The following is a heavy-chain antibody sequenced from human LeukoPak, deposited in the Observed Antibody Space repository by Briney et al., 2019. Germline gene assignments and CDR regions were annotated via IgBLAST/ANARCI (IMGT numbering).Heavy chain of an antibody. CDR3: ARESYSSGWYYFDY. J-gene: IGHJ4*02. Sequence: GGSLRLSCAASGFTFSSYSMNWVRQAPWKGLEWVSYIRSSSSTIYYADSVKGRFTISRDNAKNSLYLQMNSLRDEDTAVYYCARESYSSGWYYFDYWGQGTLVTVSS. CDR1: GFTFSSYS. V-gene: IGHV3-48*02. CDR2: IRSSSSTI. D-gene: IGHD6-19*01.